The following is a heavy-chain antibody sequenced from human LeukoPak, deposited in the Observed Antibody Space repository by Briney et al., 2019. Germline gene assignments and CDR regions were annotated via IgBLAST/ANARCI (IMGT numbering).Heavy chain of an antibody. Sequence: PGRSLRLSCAASGFTFSDYGMHWVRQAPGKGLEWVAVIWYDGSNYYYADSVKGRFTISRDNSKNTLYLQMNSLRAEDTAVYYCARSPHIVVVTALDYWGQGTLVTVSS. D-gene: IGHD2-21*02. V-gene: IGHV3-33*01. CDR3: ARSPHIVVVTALDY. CDR2: IWYDGSNY. J-gene: IGHJ4*02. CDR1: GFTFSDYG.